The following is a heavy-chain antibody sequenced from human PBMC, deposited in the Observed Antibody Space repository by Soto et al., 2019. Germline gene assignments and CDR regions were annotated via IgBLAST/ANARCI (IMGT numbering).Heavy chain of an antibody. Sequence: QVQLVQSGAEVKKPGASVKVSCKPSGYTFSSYDINWVRQATGQGLEWMGWMNPNSGNTGYAQKFQGRVTMTRNTSISTAYMELSGLRSEDTAVYYCARAVAYYYDSSGYFSFDYWGQGTLVTVSS. CDR1: GYTFSSYD. J-gene: IGHJ4*02. CDR2: MNPNSGNT. CDR3: ARAVAYYYDSSGYFSFDY. V-gene: IGHV1-8*01. D-gene: IGHD3-22*01.